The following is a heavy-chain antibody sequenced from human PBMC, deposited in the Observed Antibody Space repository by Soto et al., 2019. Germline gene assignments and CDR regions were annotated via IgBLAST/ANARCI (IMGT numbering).Heavy chain of an antibody. CDR2: IWYDGSNK. J-gene: IGHJ4*02. CDR1: GFTFSSYG. Sequence: GGSLRLSCAASGFTFSSYGMHWVRQAPGKGLEWVAVIWYDGSNKYYADSGKGRFTISRDNSKNTLYLQMNSLRAEDTAVYYCALAAAGTFSYFDYWGQGTLVTVSS. CDR3: ALAAAGTFSYFDY. V-gene: IGHV3-33*01. D-gene: IGHD6-13*01.